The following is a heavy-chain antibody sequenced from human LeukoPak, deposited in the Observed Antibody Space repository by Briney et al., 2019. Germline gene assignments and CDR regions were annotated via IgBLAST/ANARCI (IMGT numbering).Heavy chain of an antibody. Sequence: PSETLSLTCTVSGGSISSYYWSWIRQPPGKGLEWIGYIYYSGSTNYNPSLKSRVTISVDTSKNQFSLKLSSVTVADTAVYYCARDYGTTEDRYWFDPWGQGTLATVSS. J-gene: IGHJ5*02. V-gene: IGHV4-59*01. CDR1: GGSISSYY. D-gene: IGHD4-17*01. CDR2: IYYSGST. CDR3: ARDYGTTEDRYWFDP.